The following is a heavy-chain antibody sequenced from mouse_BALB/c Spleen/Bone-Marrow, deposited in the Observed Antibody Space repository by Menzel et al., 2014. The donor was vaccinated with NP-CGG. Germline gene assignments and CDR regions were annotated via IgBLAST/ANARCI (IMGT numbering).Heavy chain of an antibody. Sequence: EVMLVESGTVLARPGAAVKMSCKASGYTFSNYWMHWVKQRPGQGLEWIGTIYPGNSDTTYNQKFKGKAKLTAVTSTGTAYMDLSSLTNEDSAVYYCTTLARTNFDYWGQGTTLTVSS. CDR3: TTLARTNFDY. CDR1: GYTFSNYW. CDR2: IYPGNSDT. V-gene: IGHV1-5*01. J-gene: IGHJ2*01. D-gene: IGHD3-1*01.